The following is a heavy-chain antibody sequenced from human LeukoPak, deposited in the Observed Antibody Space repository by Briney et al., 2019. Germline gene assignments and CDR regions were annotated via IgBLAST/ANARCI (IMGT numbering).Heavy chain of an antibody. J-gene: IGHJ4*02. CDR2: IYTSGST. CDR3: ARGRRYCSSTSCYEGVEGFDH. Sequence: SETLSLTCTVSGGSISSYYWSWIRQPAGKGLEWIGRIYTSGSTNYNPSLKSRVTMSVDTSKNQFSLKLSSVTAADTAVYYCARGRRYCSSTSCYEGVEGFDHWGQGTLVTVSS. CDR1: GGSISSYY. V-gene: IGHV4-4*07. D-gene: IGHD2-2*01.